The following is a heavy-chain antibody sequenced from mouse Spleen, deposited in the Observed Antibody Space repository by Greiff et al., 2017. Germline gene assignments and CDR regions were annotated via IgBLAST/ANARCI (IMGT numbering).Heavy chain of an antibody. J-gene: IGHJ4*01. CDR2: ISSGGSYT. D-gene: IGHD2-14*01. CDR3: ARENYRYDEGYAMDY. V-gene: IGHV5-9-1*01. Sequence: DVKLVESGGGLVKPGGSLKLSCAASGFTFSSYAMSWVRQTPEKRLEWVATISSGGSYTYYPDSVKGRFTISRDNAKNTLYLQMSSLRSEDTAMYYCARENYRYDEGYAMDYWGQGTSVTVSS. CDR1: GFTFSSYA.